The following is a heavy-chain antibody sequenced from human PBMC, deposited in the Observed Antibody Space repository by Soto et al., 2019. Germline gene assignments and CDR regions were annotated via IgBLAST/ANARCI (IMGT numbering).Heavy chain of an antibody. J-gene: IGHJ4*02. CDR2: IYYSGST. V-gene: IGHV4-31*03. D-gene: IGHD4-17*01. CDR1: GGSISSGGYY. Sequence: SETLSLTCTVSGGSISSGGYYWSWIRQHPGKGLEWIGYIYYSGSTYYNPSLKSRVTISVDTSKNQFPLKLSSVTAADTAVYYCAGNGYGDYFTPHYFDYWGQGTLVTVSS. CDR3: AGNGYGDYFTPHYFDY.